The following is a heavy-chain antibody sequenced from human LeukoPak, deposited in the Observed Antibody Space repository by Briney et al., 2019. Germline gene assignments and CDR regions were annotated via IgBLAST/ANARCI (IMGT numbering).Heavy chain of an antibody. CDR1: GFPFSSYA. D-gene: IGHD3-22*01. V-gene: IGHV3-23*01. J-gene: IGHJ4*02. CDR3: AKESITMIVVVINYFDY. CDR2: ISGSGGST. Sequence: GGSLRLSCAASGFPFSSYAMSWVRQAPGKGLEWVSAISGSGGSTYYADSVKGRFTISRDNSKNTLYLQMNSLRAEDTAVYYCAKESITMIVVVINYFDYWGQGTLVTVSS.